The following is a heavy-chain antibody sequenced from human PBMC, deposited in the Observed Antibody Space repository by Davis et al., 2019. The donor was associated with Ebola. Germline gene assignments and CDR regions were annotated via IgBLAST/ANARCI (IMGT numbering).Heavy chain of an antibody. CDR1: GYTFTGYY. D-gene: IGHD5-24*01. CDR2: INPNSGVT. Sequence: AASVKVSCKASGYTFTGYYVHWVRQAPGQGLEWMGWINPNSGVTNYAQNFQDWVTMTRDTSISTACMELNRLRSDDTAVYFCVRGEKATIPNFDYWGQGTLVTVSS. V-gene: IGHV1-2*04. CDR3: VRGEKATIPNFDY. J-gene: IGHJ4*02.